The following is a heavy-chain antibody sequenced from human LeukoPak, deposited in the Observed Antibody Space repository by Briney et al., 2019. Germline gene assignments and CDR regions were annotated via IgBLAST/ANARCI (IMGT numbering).Heavy chain of an antibody. D-gene: IGHD3-3*01. CDR3: ARDLAKTGVAALDAFDI. CDR1: GFTVSSNY. J-gene: IGHJ3*02. CDR2: IYSGGST. Sequence: GGSLRLSCAASGFTVSSNYMSWVRQAPGKGLEGVSVIYSGGSTYYADSVKGRFTISRDNSKNTLYLQMNSLRAEDTAVYYCARDLAKTGVAALDAFDIWGQGTMVTVSS. V-gene: IGHV3-66*01.